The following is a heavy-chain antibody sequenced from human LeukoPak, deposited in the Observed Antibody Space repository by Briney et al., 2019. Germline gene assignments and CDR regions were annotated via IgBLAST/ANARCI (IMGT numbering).Heavy chain of an antibody. J-gene: IGHJ4*02. V-gene: IGHV3-30*18. Sequence: SGGSLRLSCAASGFTFSSYGMQGVRQAPGRGLEGVADISYDGSKKYYAHSVKGRVTISRENDKNTLYLQMKSQRAEETGVYYFAKGFRGESAFDYWGQGTLVTVSS. CDR2: ISYDGSKK. CDR3: AKGFRGESAFDY. CDR1: GFTFSSYG. D-gene: IGHD3-3*01.